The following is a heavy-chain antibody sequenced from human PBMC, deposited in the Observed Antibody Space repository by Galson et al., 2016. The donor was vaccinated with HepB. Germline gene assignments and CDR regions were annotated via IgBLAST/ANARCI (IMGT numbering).Heavy chain of an antibody. Sequence: SCKASGVTFTNYAISWVRQAPGQGLEWMGGVNPVLNTANYAQKFQGRVTITADESTGTSFVELKYLRSGDTALYYCAGQMSASGNSPFDYWGQGALVTVSA. V-gene: IGHV1-69*01. CDR2: VNPVLNTA. CDR1: GVTFTNYA. D-gene: IGHD3-10*01. CDR3: AGQMSASGNSPFDY. J-gene: IGHJ4*02.